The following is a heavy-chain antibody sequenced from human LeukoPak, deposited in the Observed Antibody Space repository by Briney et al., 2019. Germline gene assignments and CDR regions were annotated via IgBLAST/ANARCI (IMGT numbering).Heavy chain of an antibody. CDR2: ISYDGSNK. CDR1: GFTFSSYG. D-gene: IGHD3-10*01. CDR3: AGGINMFRGG. V-gene: IGHV3-30*03. J-gene: IGHJ1*01. Sequence: GRSLRLSCAASGFTFSSYGMHWVRQAPGKGLEWVAVISYDGSNKYYADSVKGRFTISRDNSKNTLYLQMNSLRAEDTAVYYCAGGINMFRGGWGQGTLVTVSS.